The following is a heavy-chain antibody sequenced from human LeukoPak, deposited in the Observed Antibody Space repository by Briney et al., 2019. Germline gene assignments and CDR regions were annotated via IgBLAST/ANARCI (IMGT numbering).Heavy chain of an antibody. CDR1: GGTFSSYA. Sequence: SVKVSCKASGGTFSSYAISWVRQAPGQGLEWMGRIIPILGIANYAQKFQGRVTITADKSTSTAYMELSSLRSEDTAVYYCARVETAMVIDYWGQGTLVTVSS. CDR3: ARVETAMVIDY. D-gene: IGHD5-18*01. J-gene: IGHJ4*02. V-gene: IGHV1-69*04. CDR2: IIPILGIA.